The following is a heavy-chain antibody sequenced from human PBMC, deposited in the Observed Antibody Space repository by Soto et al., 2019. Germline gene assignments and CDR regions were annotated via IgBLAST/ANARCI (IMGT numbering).Heavy chain of an antibody. CDR3: AKAAMVAAIAVAGTDY. D-gene: IGHD6-19*01. V-gene: IGHV3-23*01. J-gene: IGHJ4*02. CDR1: GFTFSSYA. Sequence: GGSLRLSCAASGFTFSSYAMSWVRQAPGKGLEWVSAISGSGGSTYYADSVKGRFTISRDNSKNTLYLQMNSLRAEDTAVYYCAKAAMVAAIAVAGTDYWGQGTLVTVSS. CDR2: ISGSGGST.